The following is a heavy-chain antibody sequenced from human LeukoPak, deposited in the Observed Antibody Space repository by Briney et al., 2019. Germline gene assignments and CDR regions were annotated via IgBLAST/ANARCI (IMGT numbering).Heavy chain of an antibody. Sequence: SETLSLTCIVSGDSVSNGNYYWSWLRQPPGKALEWIGYIYYTGSTYYNPSLEGRVTISADTSRNHFSVKLNSVTAADTAVYYCARSQNYYGSGDYWSQGTLVTVSS. CDR2: IYYTGST. V-gene: IGHV4-61*03. CDR3: ARSQNYYGSGDY. J-gene: IGHJ4*02. CDR1: GDSVSNGNYY. D-gene: IGHD3-10*01.